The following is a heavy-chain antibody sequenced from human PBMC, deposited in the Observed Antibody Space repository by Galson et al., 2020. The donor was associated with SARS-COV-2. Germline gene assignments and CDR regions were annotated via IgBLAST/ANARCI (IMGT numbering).Heavy chain of an antibody. CDR3: AREGYDLWRGYFDY. J-gene: IGHJ4*02. CDR1: GGSISSYY. Sequence: SETLSLTCTVPGGSISSYYWSWIRQPPGKGLEWIGYIYYSGSTNYNPSLKSRGTISVDTSKNQFSLKLSSVTAADTAVYYCAREGYDLWRGYFDYWGQGSLVTVSS. D-gene: IGHD3-3*01. V-gene: IGHV4-59*01. CDR2: IYYSGST.